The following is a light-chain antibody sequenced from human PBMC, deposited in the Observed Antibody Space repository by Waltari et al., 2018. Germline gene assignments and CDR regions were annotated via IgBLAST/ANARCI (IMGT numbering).Light chain of an antibody. CDR2: WAS. CDR3: QQYFKTPLT. J-gene: IGKJ4*01. V-gene: IGKV4-1*01. CDR1: QTILYSSSNKNY. Sequence: EIVLTQSPDSLTVSLGERATINCKSSQTILYSSSNKNYLAWYQQKPRQPPKLLIYWASNRESGVPDRFSGTGSGTDFTLTISRLQAEDVAVYYCQQYFKTPLTFGGGTKVEIK.